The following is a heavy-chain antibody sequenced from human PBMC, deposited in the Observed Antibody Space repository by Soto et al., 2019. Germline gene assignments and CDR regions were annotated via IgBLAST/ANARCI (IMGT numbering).Heavy chain of an antibody. J-gene: IGHJ4*02. Sequence: ASVKVSCKASGGTFSSYTISWVRHAPGQGLEWMGRIIPILGIANYAQKFQGRVTITADKSTSTAYMELSSLRSEDTAVYYCARDNTTMVRGVINDYWGQGTLVTRLL. V-gene: IGHV1-69*04. CDR3: ARDNTTMVRGVINDY. CDR1: GGTFSSYT. CDR2: IIPILGIA. D-gene: IGHD3-10*01.